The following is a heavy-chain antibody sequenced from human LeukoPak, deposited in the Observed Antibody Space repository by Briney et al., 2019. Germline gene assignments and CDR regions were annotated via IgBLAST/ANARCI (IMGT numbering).Heavy chain of an antibody. Sequence: GGSLRLSCAASGFTFSDYYMSWIRQAPGKGLEWVSYISSSGSTIYYADSVKGRFTISRDNAKNALSLQMNSLRDEDTAVYYCATSGNYYLKYWGQGTLVTVSS. CDR3: ATSGNYYLKY. D-gene: IGHD1-26*01. V-gene: IGHV3-11*04. CDR1: GFTFSDYY. J-gene: IGHJ4*02. CDR2: ISSSGSTI.